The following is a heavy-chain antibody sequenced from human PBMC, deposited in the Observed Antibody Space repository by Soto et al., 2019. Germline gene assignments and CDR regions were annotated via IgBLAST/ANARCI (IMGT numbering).Heavy chain of an antibody. J-gene: IGHJ3*02. Sequence: ASVKVSCKASGYTFTSYDINWVRQATGQGLEWMGWMNPNSGNTGYAQKFQGRVTMTRNTSISTAYMELSSLRSEDTAVYYCATSYAYDFWSGYYFYPPINAFDIWGQGTMVTVSS. CDR2: MNPNSGNT. CDR3: ATSYAYDFWSGYYFYPPINAFDI. CDR1: GYTFTSYD. V-gene: IGHV1-8*01. D-gene: IGHD3-3*01.